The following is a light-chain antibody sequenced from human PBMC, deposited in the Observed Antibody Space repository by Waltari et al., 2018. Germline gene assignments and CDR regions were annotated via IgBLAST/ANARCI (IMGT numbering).Light chain of an antibody. J-gene: IGLJ3*02. Sequence: QSALTQPASVSGSPGQSITISCTVTTSNYVSWYQQHPDRAPKLLIYDVSKRPSGVSDRFSGSKSGNTASLTISGLQAEDEADYYCNSFTRSTTWVFGGGTKLTVL. CDR3: NSFTRSTTWV. CDR1: TSNY. V-gene: IGLV2-14*03. CDR2: DVS.